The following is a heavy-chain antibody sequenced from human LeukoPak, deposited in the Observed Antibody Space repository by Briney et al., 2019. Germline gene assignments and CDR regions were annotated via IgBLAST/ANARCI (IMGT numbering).Heavy chain of an antibody. V-gene: IGHV4-34*01. D-gene: IGHD2-2*01. Sequence: SETLSLTCAAYGGSFSGYYWSWIRQPPGKGLEWIGEINHSRSTNYNPSLKSRVTISVDTSKNQFSLKLSSVTAADTAVYYCATSPYLRNWFDPWGQGTLVTVSS. CDR1: GGSFSGYY. J-gene: IGHJ5*02. CDR3: ATSPYLRNWFDP. CDR2: INHSRST.